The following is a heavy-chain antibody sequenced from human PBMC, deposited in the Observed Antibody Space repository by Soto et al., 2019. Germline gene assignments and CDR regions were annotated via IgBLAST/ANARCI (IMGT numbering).Heavy chain of an antibody. J-gene: IGHJ4*02. CDR2: ISAYNGNT. D-gene: IGHD6-19*01. CDR1: GKTFPSSG. CDR3: ARCPIWVAVAGPYFDY. V-gene: IGHV1-18*04. Sequence: GPSVKVSCKAPGKTFPSSGISWVRQAPGQGLEWMGWISAYNGNTNYAQKLQGRVTMTTDTSTSTAYMELRSLRSDDTAVYYCARCPIWVAVAGPYFDYWGQGTLVT.